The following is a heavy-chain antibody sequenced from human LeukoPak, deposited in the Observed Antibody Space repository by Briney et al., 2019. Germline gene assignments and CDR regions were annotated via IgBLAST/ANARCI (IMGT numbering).Heavy chain of an antibody. CDR3: AKGVNYYGSGSYVDY. J-gene: IGHJ4*02. CDR1: GFTFSSYA. Sequence: GGSLRLSCAASGFTFSSYAMSWVRQAPGKGLEWVSAISGGGGSTYYADSVKGRFTISRDNSKNTLYLQMNSLRAEDTAVYYCAKGVNYYGSGSYVDYWGQGTLVTVSS. D-gene: IGHD3-10*01. CDR2: ISGGGGST. V-gene: IGHV3-23*01.